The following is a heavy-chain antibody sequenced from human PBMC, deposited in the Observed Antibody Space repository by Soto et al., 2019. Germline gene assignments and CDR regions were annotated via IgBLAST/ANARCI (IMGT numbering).Heavy chain of an antibody. Sequence: TPSFRCLVSGFSISSRYSLRWTRQPPGKGLEWIGSISHTGTTSYSPSLTSRVSISVDTSKNQVSLKLTSVTAADTAVYFCARATMVIRDSDSFVGDGGGHGPTVLVS. V-gene: IGHV4-38-2*02. D-gene: IGHD2-21*01. CDR1: GFSISSRYS. CDR3: ARATMVIRDSDSFVGDG. J-gene: IGHJ6*02. CDR2: ISHTGTT.